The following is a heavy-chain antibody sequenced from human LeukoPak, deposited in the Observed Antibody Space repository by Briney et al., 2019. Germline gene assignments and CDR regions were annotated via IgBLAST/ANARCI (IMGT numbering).Heavy chain of an antibody. CDR3: LVTGDLSFSDY. J-gene: IGHJ4*02. CDR1: GYTFTGYY. D-gene: IGHD7-27*01. CDR2: INPNSGGT. V-gene: IGHV1-2*06. Sequence: ASVKVSCKASGYTFTGYYIHWVRQAPGQGLEWMGRINPNSGGTNYAQKFQGRVTMNRDMSISTAYMELSRLRSDDTAIYYCLVTGDLSFSDYWGQGTPVTVPS.